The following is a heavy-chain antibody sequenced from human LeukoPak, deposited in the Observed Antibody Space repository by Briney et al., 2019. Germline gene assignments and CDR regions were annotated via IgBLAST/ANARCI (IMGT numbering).Heavy chain of an antibody. V-gene: IGHV4-59*01. CDR2: IYYSGST. CDR1: GGSISSYY. Sequence: SETLSLASTVSGGSISSYYWSWIRQPPGKGLEWIGYIYYSGSTNYNPSLKSRVTISVDTSKNQFSLKLSSVTAADTAVYYCAREGSSSWSAFYDYWGQGTLVTVSS. CDR3: AREGSSSWSAFYDY. D-gene: IGHD6-13*01. J-gene: IGHJ4*02.